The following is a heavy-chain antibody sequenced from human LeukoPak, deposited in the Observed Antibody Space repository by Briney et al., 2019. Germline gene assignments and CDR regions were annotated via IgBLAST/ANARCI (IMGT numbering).Heavy chain of an antibody. CDR3: ARAGIAAGVGPGGDY. D-gene: IGHD6-13*01. CDR1: GFTFSSYS. J-gene: IGHJ4*02. V-gene: IGHV3-21*01. Sequence: PGGSLRLSCAASGFTFSSYSMNWVRQAPGKGLEWVSSISSSSSSIYYADSVKGRFTISRDNAKNSLYLQMNSLRAEDTAVYYCARAGIAAGVGPGGDYWGQGTLVTVSS. CDR2: ISSSSSSI.